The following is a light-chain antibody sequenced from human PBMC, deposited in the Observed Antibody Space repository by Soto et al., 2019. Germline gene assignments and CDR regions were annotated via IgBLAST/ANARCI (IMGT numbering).Light chain of an antibody. Sequence: QSALTQPASVSGSPGQSIAISCNGTSGDIGSYNYVCWYQQQPGKVPKLMTYDVNNRPSGVSDRFSGSKSGNTATLTISGLQAEDEADYYCSAWTRSRTVVFGGGTKLTVL. J-gene: IGLJ3*02. CDR2: DVN. CDR3: SAWTRSRTVV. V-gene: IGLV2-14*03. CDR1: SGDIGSYNY.